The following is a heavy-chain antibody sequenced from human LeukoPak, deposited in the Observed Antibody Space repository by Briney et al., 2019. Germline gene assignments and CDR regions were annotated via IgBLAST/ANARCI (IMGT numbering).Heavy chain of an antibody. D-gene: IGHD3-9*01. J-gene: IGHJ3*02. CDR2: INPNSGGT. CDR1: GYTFTGYY. V-gene: IGHV1-2*04. Sequence: ASVKVSCKASGYTFTGYYMHWVRQAPGQGLEWMGWINPNSGGTNYAQKFQGWVTMTRDTSISTAYMELSRLRSDDTAVYYCARVNYDILTGGRTFDIWGQGTMVTVSS. CDR3: ARVNYDILTGGRTFDI.